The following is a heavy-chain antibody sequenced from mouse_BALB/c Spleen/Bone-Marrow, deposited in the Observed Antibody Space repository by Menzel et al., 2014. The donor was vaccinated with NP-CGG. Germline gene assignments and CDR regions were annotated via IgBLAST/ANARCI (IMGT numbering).Heavy chain of an antibody. V-gene: IGHV1S81*02. D-gene: IGHD2-4*01. Sequence: VQLQQSGAELVKPGASVKLSCKASGYTFTSYWMHWVKQRPGQGLEWIGEINPSNGRTNYNEKFKTKATLTVDKSSNTAYMQLSRLTSEDSAVYYCARKEADYEDYWGQGTTLTVSS. CDR1: GYTFTSYW. J-gene: IGHJ2*01. CDR2: INPSNGRT. CDR3: ARKEADYEDY.